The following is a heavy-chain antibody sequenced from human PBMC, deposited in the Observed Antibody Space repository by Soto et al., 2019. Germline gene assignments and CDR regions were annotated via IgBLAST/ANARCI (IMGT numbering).Heavy chain of an antibody. CDR1: GFTFSSYG. CDR3: AKPPGASDP. V-gene: IGHV3-30*18. CDR2: ISYDGSNK. Sequence: QVQLVESGGGVVQPGRSLRLSCAASGFTFSSYGMHWVRQAPGKGLEWVAVISYDGSNKYYADSVKGRFTISRDNSKNTLYLQMNSLRAEDTAVYYCAKPPGASDPWGQGTLVTVSS. J-gene: IGHJ5*02.